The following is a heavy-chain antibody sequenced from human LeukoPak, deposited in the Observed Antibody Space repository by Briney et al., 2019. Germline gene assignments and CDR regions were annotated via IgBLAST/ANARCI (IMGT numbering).Heavy chain of an antibody. V-gene: IGHV4-34*01. J-gene: IGHJ5*02. CDR3: ARGVVAARIGLGWFDP. D-gene: IGHD6-6*01. Sequence: SGTPSLSPALYGGSFTGSISCWGPATPRAGVGRVWVINHSGSTKYNPSLKSRVTISVDTSKNQFSLKLSSVTAADTAVYYCARGVVAARIGLGWFDPWGQGTLVTVSS. CDR2: INHSGST. CDR1: GGSFTGSI.